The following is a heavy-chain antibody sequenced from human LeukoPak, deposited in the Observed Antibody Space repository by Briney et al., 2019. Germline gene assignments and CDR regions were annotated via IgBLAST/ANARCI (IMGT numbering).Heavy chain of an antibody. V-gene: IGHV3-74*01. J-gene: IGHJ1*01. Sequence: GGSLRLSCAASGFIFSRYWMHWVRQAPGKGHVWVARINSDGSSTNYADSEKGRFTISRDNAKSTLYLQMNSLRAEDTAVYYCARVGTYYYGSSGYYPEYFQHWGQGTLVTVSS. CDR1: GFIFSRYW. D-gene: IGHD3-22*01. CDR2: INSDGSST. CDR3: ARVGTYYYGSSGYYPEYFQH.